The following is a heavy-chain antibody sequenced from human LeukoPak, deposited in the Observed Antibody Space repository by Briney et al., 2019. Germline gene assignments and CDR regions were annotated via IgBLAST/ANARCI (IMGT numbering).Heavy chain of an antibody. D-gene: IGHD3-22*01. CDR1: GFTVSSNY. V-gene: IGHV3-66*01. Sequence: GGSLRLSCAASGFTVSSNYMSWVRQAPGKGLEWVVVIYSGGSTYYADSVKGRFTISRDNSKNMLYLQMSSLRVEDTAVCFCARDRYYESSGYYYSDYWGQGTLVTVSS. J-gene: IGHJ4*02. CDR3: ARDRYYESSGYYYSDY. CDR2: IYSGGST.